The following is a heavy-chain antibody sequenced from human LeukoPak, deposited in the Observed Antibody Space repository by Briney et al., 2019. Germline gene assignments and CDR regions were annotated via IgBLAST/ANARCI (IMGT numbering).Heavy chain of an antibody. CDR1: GGSISSYS. D-gene: IGHD2-21*01. CDR3: ARGDAYHRY. V-gene: IGHV4-4*07. Sequence: PSETLSLTCTVSGGSISSYSWTWIRQPAGRGLEWIGHITTSGSTNYNPSLKSRVTMSVDTSENQFSLKLSSVTAADTAVYYCARGDAYHRYWGQGTLVTVSS. J-gene: IGHJ4*02. CDR2: ITTSGST.